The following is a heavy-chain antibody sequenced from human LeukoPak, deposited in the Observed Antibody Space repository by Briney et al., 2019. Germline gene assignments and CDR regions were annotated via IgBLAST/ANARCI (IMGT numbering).Heavy chain of an antibody. CDR1: GFSLSTSGVA. D-gene: IGHD3-3*01. CDR2: IYYDDDK. V-gene: IGHV2-5*04. Sequence: GSGPTPVKPTQTLTLTCTFSGFSLSTSGVAVGWVRQSPGKALEWLAIIYYDDDKNYSPSLKRRLTITKDTSKNQVVLTMTNVDPVDTGTYFCVKPTRSGYYTAFFNWGQGTLVTVSS. J-gene: IGHJ4*02. CDR3: VKPTRSGYYTAFFN.